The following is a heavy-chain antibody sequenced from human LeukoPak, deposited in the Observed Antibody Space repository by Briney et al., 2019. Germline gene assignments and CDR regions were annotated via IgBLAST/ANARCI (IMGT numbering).Heavy chain of an antibody. CDR2: INPNSGGT. J-gene: IGHJ6*03. V-gene: IGHV1-2*02. CDR3: ARDSSRSSGWPYYYYMDV. D-gene: IGHD6-19*01. CDR1: GYTFTGYY. Sequence: ASVKVSCKASGYTFTGYYMHWVRQAPGQGLEWMGWINPNSGGTNYAQKFQGRVTMIRDTSISTAYMELSRLRSDDTAVYYCARDSSRSSGWPYYYYMDVWGKGTTVTVSS.